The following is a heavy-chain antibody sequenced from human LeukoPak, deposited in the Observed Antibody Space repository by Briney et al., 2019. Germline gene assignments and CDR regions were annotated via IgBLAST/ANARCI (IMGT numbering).Heavy chain of an antibody. CDR1: GYTFIAYY. CDR3: ARRGSGYFDSREAFNL. D-gene: IGHD3-22*01. V-gene: IGHV1-2*06. Sequence: ASVKVSCKASGYTFIAYYVHWVRQAPGQGLEWMGRINPNSGGTNYAQKFQGRVTMTRDTSITTAYMELSRLRSDDTAVYYCARRGSGYFDSREAFNLWGQGTMVTVSS. CDR2: INPNSGGT. J-gene: IGHJ3*01.